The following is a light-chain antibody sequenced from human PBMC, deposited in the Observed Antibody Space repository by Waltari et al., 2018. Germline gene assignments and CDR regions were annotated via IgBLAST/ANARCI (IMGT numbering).Light chain of an antibody. CDR3: QVWDSSSDPL. J-gene: IGLJ3*02. V-gene: IGLV3-21*03. Sequence: SYVLTQPPSVSVAPGKTARITCGGNNIGSKSVHWYQQKPGQAPVLVVYDDSDRPSGIPGRCSGSNSGNTATLTISRVEAGDEADYYCQVWDSSSDPLFGGGTKLTVL. CDR2: DDS. CDR1: NIGSKS.